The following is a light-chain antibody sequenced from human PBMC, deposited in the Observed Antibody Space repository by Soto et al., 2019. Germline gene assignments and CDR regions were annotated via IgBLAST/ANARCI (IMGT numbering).Light chain of an antibody. CDR1: QTVSSN. Sequence: EIVMTQSPATLSVSPGARATLSCRASQTVSSNLAWYQQKPGQAPRLLIYGASTRATGIPARFSGSGSATELTLTISSLQSEDFEVYYCQQYNNWPITFGQGTRLEIK. CDR3: QQYNNWPIT. J-gene: IGKJ5*01. V-gene: IGKV3-15*01. CDR2: GAS.